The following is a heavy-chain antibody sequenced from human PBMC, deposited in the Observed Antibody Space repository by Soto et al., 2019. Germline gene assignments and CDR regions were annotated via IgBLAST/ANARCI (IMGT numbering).Heavy chain of an antibody. CDR1: GYNFVEYW. CDR2: VYPNDSDV. D-gene: IGHD6-25*01. V-gene: IGHV5-51*01. J-gene: IGHJ4*02. CDR3: GAGSFDH. Sequence: GESLKIACKASGYNFVEYWIGWVRQMPVKVLEWMGSVYPNDSDVKYSPSFQGQVTVSADKSINTAYLHWSSLKPSDSATYYCGAGSFDHWGQGTPVTVSS.